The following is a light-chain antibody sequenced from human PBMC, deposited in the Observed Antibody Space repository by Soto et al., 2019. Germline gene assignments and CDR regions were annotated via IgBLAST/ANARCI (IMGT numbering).Light chain of an antibody. CDR3: QQLNNTPRT. J-gene: IGKJ1*01. Sequence: IQLTQSPSSLSASVGDRVTITCRASQDISSYLAWYQQKPGKAPNLLIYAASTLQSGVPSRFSGSGSGRDFTLTISSLQPEDFATYYCQQLNNTPRTFGQGTKVEVK. V-gene: IGKV1-9*01. CDR2: AAS. CDR1: QDISSY.